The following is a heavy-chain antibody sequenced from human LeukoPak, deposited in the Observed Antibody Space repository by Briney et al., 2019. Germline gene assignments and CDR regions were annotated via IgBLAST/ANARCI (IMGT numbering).Heavy chain of an antibody. D-gene: IGHD3-10*01. V-gene: IGHV3-23*01. CDR2: ISGSGGST. Sequence: GGSLRLSCAASGFTFSSYAMSWVRQARGKGLEWVSAISGSGGSTYYADSVKGRFTISRDNSKNTLYLQMNSLRAEDTAVYYCARSLPTWFGELGNWFDPWGQGTLVTVSS. J-gene: IGHJ5*02. CDR3: ARSLPTWFGELGNWFDP. CDR1: GFTFSSYA.